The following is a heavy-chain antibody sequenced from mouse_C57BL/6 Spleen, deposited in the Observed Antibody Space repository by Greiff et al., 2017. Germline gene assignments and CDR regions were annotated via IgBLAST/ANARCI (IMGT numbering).Heavy chain of an antibody. CDR3: ARPTVVEGYFGV. V-gene: IGHV1-31*01. CDR2: IYPYNGVS. J-gene: IGHJ1*03. CDR1: GYSFTGYY. Sequence: DVKLVESGPELVKPGASVKISCKASGYSFTGYYMHWVKQSHGNILDWIGYIYPYNGVSSYNQKFKGKATLTVDKSSSTAYMELRSLTSEDSAVYYCARPTVVEGYFGVWGTGTTVTVSS. D-gene: IGHD1-1*01.